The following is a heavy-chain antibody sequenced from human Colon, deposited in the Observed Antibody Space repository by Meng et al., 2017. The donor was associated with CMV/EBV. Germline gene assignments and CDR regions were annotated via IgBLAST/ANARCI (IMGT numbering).Heavy chain of an antibody. D-gene: IGHD3-9*01. CDR1: GFTMGSNY. CDR2: IYQSGTT. V-gene: IGHV3-53*01. Sequence: GGSLRLSCDASGFTMGSNYMSWVRQAPQKGLEWVAVIYQSGTTYYADSVRGRFTISRDNSKNTLYLQMDSLRSEDTAVYFCAKESPLARAPFDLWGQGTPVTVSS. J-gene: IGHJ4*02. CDR3: AKESPLARAPFDL.